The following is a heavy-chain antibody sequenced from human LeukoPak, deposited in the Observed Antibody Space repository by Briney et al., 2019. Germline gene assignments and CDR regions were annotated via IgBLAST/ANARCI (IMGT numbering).Heavy chain of an antibody. CDR1: GGSISSYY. Sequence: SETLSHTCTVSGGSISSYYWSWIRQPPGKGLEWIGYIYYSGSTNYNPSLKSRVTISVDTSKNQFSLKLSSVTAADTAVYYCARSGRPHELDYWGQGTLVTVSS. J-gene: IGHJ4*02. V-gene: IGHV4-59*01. CDR2: IYYSGST. CDR3: ARSGRPHELDY.